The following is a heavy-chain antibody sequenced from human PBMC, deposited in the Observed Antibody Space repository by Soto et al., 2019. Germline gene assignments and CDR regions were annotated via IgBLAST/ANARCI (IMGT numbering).Heavy chain of an antibody. CDR2: ISAYNGNT. CDR1: GYTFTSYG. V-gene: IGHV1-18*01. Sequence: ASVKVSCKASGYTFTSYGISWVRQAPGQGLEWVGWISAYNGNTNYAQKLQGRVTMTTDTSTSTAYMELRSLRSDDTAVYYCARVYLQLRTRGGKFDPWGQGTLVTVSS. J-gene: IGHJ5*02. CDR3: ARVYLQLRTRGGKFDP. D-gene: IGHD1-26*01.